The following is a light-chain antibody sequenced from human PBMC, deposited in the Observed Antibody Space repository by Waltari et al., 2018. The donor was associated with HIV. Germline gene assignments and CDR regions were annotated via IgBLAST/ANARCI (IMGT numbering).Light chain of an antibody. CDR1: QRMTTY. V-gene: IGKV1-39*01. Sequence: DIQVTQSPSSLSASVGDTVTITCRASQRMTTYLNWYQQKPGNAPRLLIYGASSLENGVPSRFSGSESATDFTLTITNLQPEDFATYYCQQSYVSPPWTFGQGTKVELK. CDR3: QQSYVSPPWT. J-gene: IGKJ1*01. CDR2: GAS.